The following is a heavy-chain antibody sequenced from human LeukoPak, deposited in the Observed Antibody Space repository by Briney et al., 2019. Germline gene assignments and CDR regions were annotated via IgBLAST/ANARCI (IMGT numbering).Heavy chain of an antibody. Sequence: NPGGSLRLSYAASGFTFSSYSMNWVRQAPGKGLEWVSSISSSSSYIYYADSVKGRFTISRDNAKNSLYLQMNSLRAEDTAVYYWARDSFDSLVVDPREPGNWFDPWGQGTLVTVSP. CDR1: GFTFSSYS. V-gene: IGHV3-21*01. CDR3: ARDSFDSLVVDPREPGNWFDP. D-gene: IGHD3-22*01. CDR2: ISSSSSYI. J-gene: IGHJ5*02.